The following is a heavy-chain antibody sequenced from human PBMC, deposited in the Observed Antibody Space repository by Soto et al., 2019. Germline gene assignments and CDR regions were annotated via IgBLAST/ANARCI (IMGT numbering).Heavy chain of an antibody. V-gene: IGHV4-31*03. CDR1: GGSISSGGYY. CDR3: ARDRGSTMSFPGYYYGMDV. J-gene: IGHJ6*02. CDR2: IYYSGST. Sequence: PSETLSLTCTVSGGSISSGGYYWSWIRQHPGKGLEWIGYIYYSGSTYYNPSLKSRVTISVDTSKNQFSLKLSSVTAADTAVYYCARDRGSTMSFPGYYYGMDVWGQGTTVTVSS. D-gene: IGHD5-12*01.